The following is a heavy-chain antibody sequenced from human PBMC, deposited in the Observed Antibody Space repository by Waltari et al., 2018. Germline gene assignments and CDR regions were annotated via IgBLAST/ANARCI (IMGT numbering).Heavy chain of an antibody. CDR2: IIPILGIA. V-gene: IGHV1-69*04. J-gene: IGHJ6*02. CDR1: GGTFSSYA. CDR3: ASPRVQPYYYYGMDV. Sequence: QVQLVQSGAEVKKPGSSVKVSCKASGGTFSSYAISWVRHAPGQGLELMGRIIPILGIANYAQKFQGRVTITADKSTSTAYMELSSLRSEDTAVYYCASPRVQPYYYYGMDVWGQGTTVTVSS. D-gene: IGHD3-10*01.